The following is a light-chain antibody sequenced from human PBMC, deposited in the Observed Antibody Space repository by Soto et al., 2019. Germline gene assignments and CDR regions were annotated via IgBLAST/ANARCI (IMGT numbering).Light chain of an antibody. Sequence: EIVLTQSPGTLSLSPGERATLSCRASQSVSSSYLAWYQQKPGQAPRLLIYAASSRATGIPDRFSGSGSGTDFTLTISRLEPEDFAVYYCQQYGSSPPMYTFGQGTNLEIK. J-gene: IGKJ2*01. CDR3: QQYGSSPPMYT. CDR1: QSVSSSY. V-gene: IGKV3-20*01. CDR2: AAS.